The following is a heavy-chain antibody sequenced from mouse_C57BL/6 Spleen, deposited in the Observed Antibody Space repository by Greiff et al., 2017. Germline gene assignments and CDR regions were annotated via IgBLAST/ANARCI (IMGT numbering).Heavy chain of an antibody. CDR2: IDPETGGT. J-gene: IGHJ1*03. V-gene: IGHV1-15*01. Sequence: QVQLQQSGAELVRPGASVTLSCKASGYTFTDYEMHWVKQTPVHGLEWIGAIDPETGGTAYNQKFKGKAILTADKSSSTAYMELRSLTSEDSAVYYCTRDGSSYRYFEVWGTGTTVTVSS. D-gene: IGHD1-1*01. CDR3: TRDGSSYRYFEV. CDR1: GYTFTDYE.